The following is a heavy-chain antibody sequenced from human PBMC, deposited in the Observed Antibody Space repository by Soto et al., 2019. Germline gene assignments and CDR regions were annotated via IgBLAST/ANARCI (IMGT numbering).Heavy chain of an antibody. J-gene: IGHJ4*02. CDR3: AKDPHVGYYYGSGSENDY. V-gene: IGHV3-23*01. CDR2: ISGSGGST. D-gene: IGHD3-10*01. CDR1: GFTFSSYA. Sequence: VQLLESGGGLVQPGGSLRLSCAASGFTFSSYAMSWVRQAPGKGLEWVSAISGSGGSTYYADSVKGRFTISRDNSKNTLYLQMNSLRAEDTAVYYCAKDPHVGYYYGSGSENDYWGQGTLVTVSS.